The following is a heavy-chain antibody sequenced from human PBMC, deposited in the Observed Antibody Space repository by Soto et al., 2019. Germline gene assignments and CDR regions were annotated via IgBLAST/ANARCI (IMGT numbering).Heavy chain of an antibody. D-gene: IGHD6-19*01. CDR3: AKGHWVAVAGTGYFDY. Sequence: PGGSLRLSCAASGFTFSSYGMHWVRQAPGKGLEWVTVISYDGTNKYYADSVKGRFTISRDNSKNTLYLQMNSLRAEDTAVYYCAKGHWVAVAGTGYFDYWGQGTLVTVSS. J-gene: IGHJ4*02. CDR1: GFTFSSYG. V-gene: IGHV3-30*18. CDR2: ISYDGTNK.